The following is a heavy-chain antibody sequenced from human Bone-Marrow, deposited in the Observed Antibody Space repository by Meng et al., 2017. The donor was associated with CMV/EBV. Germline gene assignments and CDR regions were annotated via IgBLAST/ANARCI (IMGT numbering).Heavy chain of an antibody. CDR1: GFTFSSYD. D-gene: IGHD2-2*01. CDR2: IGTAGDT. Sequence: GESLKISCAASGFTFSSYDMHWVRQATGKGLEWVSAIGTAGDTYYPGSVKGRFTISRENAKNSLYLQMNSLRAGDTAVYYCARGNPSTIVVVPAAIPPNYGMDVWGQGTTVTVSS. V-gene: IGHV3-13*01. J-gene: IGHJ6*02. CDR3: ARGNPSTIVVVPAAIPPNYGMDV.